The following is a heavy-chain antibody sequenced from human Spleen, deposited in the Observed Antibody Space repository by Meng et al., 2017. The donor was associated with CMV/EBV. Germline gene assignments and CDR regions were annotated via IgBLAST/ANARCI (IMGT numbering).Heavy chain of an antibody. Sequence: TFTGYHVHWVRQAPGQGLEWMGWINPNSGATYYAQKFQGRVTMTRDTSISTAYMELASLRSDDTAVYYCARGGQVILRYFDWEEALNSWGQGTLVTVSS. CDR2: INPNSGAT. CDR1: TFTGYH. CDR3: ARGGQVILRYFDWEEALNS. V-gene: IGHV1-2*02. D-gene: IGHD3-9*01. J-gene: IGHJ4*02.